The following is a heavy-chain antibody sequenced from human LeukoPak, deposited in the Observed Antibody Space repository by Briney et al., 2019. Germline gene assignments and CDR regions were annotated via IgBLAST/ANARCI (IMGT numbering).Heavy chain of an antibody. CDR1: GGTFSSYA. J-gene: IGHJ4*02. V-gene: IGHV1-69*04. CDR3: AREGSGSYPY. D-gene: IGHD1-26*01. CDR2: IIPILGIA. Sequence: SVKVSCTASGGTFSSYAISWVRQAPGQGLEWMGRIIPILGIANYAQKFQGRVTITADKSTSTAYMELSSLRSEDTAVYHCAREGSGSYPYWGQGTLVTVSS.